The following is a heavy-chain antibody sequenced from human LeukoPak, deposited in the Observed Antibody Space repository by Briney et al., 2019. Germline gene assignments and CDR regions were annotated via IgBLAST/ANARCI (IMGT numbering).Heavy chain of an antibody. CDR1: GGSISSGSYY. Sequence: SETLSLTCTVSGGSISSGSYYWSWIRQPAGKGLEWIGRIYTSGSTNYNPSLKSRVTISVDTSKNQFSLKLSSVTAADTAVYYCAREPGYGDYPFDYWRQGTLVTVSS. CDR3: AREPGYGDYPFDY. V-gene: IGHV4-61*02. J-gene: IGHJ4*02. D-gene: IGHD4-17*01. CDR2: IYTSGST.